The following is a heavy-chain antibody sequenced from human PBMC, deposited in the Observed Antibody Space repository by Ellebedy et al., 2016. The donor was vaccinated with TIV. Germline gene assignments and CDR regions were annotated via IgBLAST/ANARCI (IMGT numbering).Heavy chain of an antibody. CDR1: GGSFSGYY. CDR2: INHSGST. V-gene: IGHV4-34*01. D-gene: IGHD6-6*01. CDR3: ARRKDSTSLIYAMDV. Sequence: SETLSLTXAVYGGSFSGYYWSWIRQPPGKGLEWIGEINHSGSTNYNPSLKSRVTISVDTSKNQFSLKLTSVTAADTAVYYCARRKDSTSLIYAMDVWGQGTTVTVSS. J-gene: IGHJ6*02.